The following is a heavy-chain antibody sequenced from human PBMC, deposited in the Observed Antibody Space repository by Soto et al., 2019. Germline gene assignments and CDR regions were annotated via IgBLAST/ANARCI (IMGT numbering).Heavy chain of an antibody. Sequence: QMQLVQSGPEVKKPGTSVKVSCKTSGFTFSNSAMQWVRQARGQRLEWIGWIVVGSGNTNYAQKFQDRVTITRDMSTSTAYMELSKLKLEDRAVYYCAAARAAAGNYYYYGMDVWGQGTTVTVSS. CDR3: AAARAAAGNYYYYGMDV. V-gene: IGHV1-58*02. CDR2: IVVGSGNT. D-gene: IGHD6-13*01. J-gene: IGHJ6*02. CDR1: GFTFSNSA.